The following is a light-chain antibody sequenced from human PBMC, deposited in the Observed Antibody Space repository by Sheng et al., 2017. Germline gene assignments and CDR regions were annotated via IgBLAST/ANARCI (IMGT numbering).Light chain of an antibody. V-gene: IGLV3-1*01. J-gene: IGLJ2*01. CDR2: QDN. CDR3: GTWDSRLSSGWL. Sequence: SYELTQPPSVSVSPGQTASITCSGDKLGDNYASWYQLKPGQSPVLVIYQDNKRPSGIPDRFSGSKSGTSATLGITGLQTGDEADYYCGTWDSRLSSGWLFGGGTKVTVL. CDR1: KLGDNY.